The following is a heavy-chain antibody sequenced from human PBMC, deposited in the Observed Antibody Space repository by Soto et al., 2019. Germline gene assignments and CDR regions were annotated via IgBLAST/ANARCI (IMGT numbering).Heavy chain of an antibody. CDR3: ARESRRLNWFDP. J-gene: IGHJ5*02. V-gene: IGHV3-48*02. CDR2: ISSSSSTI. CDR1: GFTFSSYS. Sequence: GSLRLSCAASGFTFSSYSMNWVRQAPGKGLEWVSYISSSSSTIYYADSVKGRFTVSRDNAKNSLYLQMNSLRDEDTAVYYCARESRRLNWFDPWGQGTLVTVSS.